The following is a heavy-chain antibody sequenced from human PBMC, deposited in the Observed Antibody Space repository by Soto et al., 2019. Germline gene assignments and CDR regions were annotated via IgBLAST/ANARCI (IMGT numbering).Heavy chain of an antibody. V-gene: IGHV5-51*01. D-gene: IGHD3-16*01. J-gene: IGHJ6*02. CDR1: GYSFTSYW. CDR3: ARPGLMGGRYYYYGMDV. CDR2: IYPGDSDT. Sequence: GESLKISCKGSGYSFTSYWIGWVRQMPGKGLEWMGIIYPGDSDTRYSPSFQGQVTISADKSISTAYLQWSRMKASDSAMYYCARPGLMGGRYYYYGMDVWGQGTTVTVSS.